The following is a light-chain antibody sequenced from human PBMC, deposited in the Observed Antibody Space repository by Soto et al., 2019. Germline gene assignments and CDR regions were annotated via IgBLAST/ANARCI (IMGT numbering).Light chain of an antibody. Sequence: DIQMTQSPSSLSASVGDRVTITCRASQNIDNYLNWYQHKPGKAPKLLIYATSTLQSGAPPRFSGSGSGTDFTLTISSLQTEDFATYFCQETYNVAAVSFGGGTKVDIK. V-gene: IGKV1-39*01. CDR3: QETYNVAAVS. CDR1: QNIDNY. J-gene: IGKJ4*01. CDR2: ATS.